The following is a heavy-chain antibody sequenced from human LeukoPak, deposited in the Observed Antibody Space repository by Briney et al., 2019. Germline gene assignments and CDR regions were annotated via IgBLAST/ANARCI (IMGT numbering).Heavy chain of an antibody. CDR3: AKDDGPTMGFDY. D-gene: IGHD3-10*01. V-gene: IGHV3-23*01. J-gene: IGHJ4*02. Sequence: GGSLRLSCAVSGFTFSNYAMNWVRQAPGKGLEWVSAISGGGDITYYADSVTGRFTISRDNSKDTLFLQMHSLRPGDTAVYYCAKDDGPTMGFDYWGQGTLVTVSS. CDR1: GFTFSNYA. CDR2: ISGGGDIT.